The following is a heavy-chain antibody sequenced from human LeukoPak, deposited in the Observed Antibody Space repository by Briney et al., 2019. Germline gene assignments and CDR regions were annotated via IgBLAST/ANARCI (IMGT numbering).Heavy chain of an antibody. CDR3: ARMFRYYYGSGSYFDY. Sequence: SETLSLTCAVYGGSFSGYYWSWIRQPPGKGLEWIGEINHSGSTNYNPPLKSRVTISVDTSKNQFSLKLSSVTAADTAVYYCARMFRYYYGSGSYFDYWGQGTLVTVSS. V-gene: IGHV4-34*01. CDR1: GGSFSGYY. CDR2: INHSGST. J-gene: IGHJ4*02. D-gene: IGHD3-10*01.